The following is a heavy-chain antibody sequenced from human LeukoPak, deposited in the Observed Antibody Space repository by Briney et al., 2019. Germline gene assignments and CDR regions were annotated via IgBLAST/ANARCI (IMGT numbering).Heavy chain of an antibody. J-gene: IGHJ4*02. CDR3: ARDPLHYYDGSGPKIY. CDR2: ISSSSSYI. D-gene: IGHD3-22*01. Sequence: PGGSLRLSCAASGFTFSSYSMNWVRQAPGKGLEWVSSISSSSSYIYYADSVKGRFTISRDNAKNSLYLQMNSLRAEDTAVYYCARDPLHYYDGSGPKIYWGQGTLVTVSS. V-gene: IGHV3-21*01. CDR1: GFTFSSYS.